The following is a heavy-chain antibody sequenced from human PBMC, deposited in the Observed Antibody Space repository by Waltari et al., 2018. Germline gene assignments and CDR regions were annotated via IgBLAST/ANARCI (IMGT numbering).Heavy chain of an antibody. D-gene: IGHD1-26*01. CDR1: GASVSTGSFY. CDR2: IYATGGT. CDR3: ARERAGSVGWSTSDY. Sequence: QVQLQESGPGMVKSSQTLSLTCTVSGASVSTGSFYWSWIRQSAGKGLEWVGRIYATGGTNYNPSLQSLVSMSLDAFKNQVFLKLTSVVAADTAVYFCARERAGSVGWSTSDYWGQGTLVTVSS. V-gene: IGHV4-61*02. J-gene: IGHJ4*02.